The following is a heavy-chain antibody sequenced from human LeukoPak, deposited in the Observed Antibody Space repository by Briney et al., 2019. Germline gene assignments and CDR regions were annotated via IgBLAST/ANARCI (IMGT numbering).Heavy chain of an antibody. Sequence: GGSLRLSCAASGFTFSSYWMHWVRQAPGKGLVWVSRINSDGNSTNYADSVKGRFTISRDNAKNTLYLQMNSLRAEDTAVYYCARERGDTATNDYWGQGTLVTVSS. D-gene: IGHD5-18*01. J-gene: IGHJ4*02. CDR2: INSDGNST. CDR1: GFTFSSYW. CDR3: ARERGDTATNDY. V-gene: IGHV3-74*01.